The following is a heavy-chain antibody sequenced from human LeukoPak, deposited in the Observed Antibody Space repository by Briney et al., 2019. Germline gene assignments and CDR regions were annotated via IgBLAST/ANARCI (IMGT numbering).Heavy chain of an antibody. CDR1: GFTFSSYG. CDR3: AKDGGWLQFNYYYYMDV. CDR2: IRYDGNNK. Sequence: PGGSPRLSCAASGFTFSSYGMHWVRQAPGKGLEWVAFIRYDGNNKYYADSVKGRFTISRDNSKNTLYLQMNSLRAEDTAVYYCAKDGGWLQFNYYYYMDVWGKGTTVTVSS. J-gene: IGHJ6*03. D-gene: IGHD5-24*01. V-gene: IGHV3-30*02.